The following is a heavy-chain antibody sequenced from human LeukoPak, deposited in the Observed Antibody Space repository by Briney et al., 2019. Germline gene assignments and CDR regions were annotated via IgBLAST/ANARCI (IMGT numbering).Heavy chain of an antibody. CDR1: GGSISSGGYY. D-gene: IGHD5-18*01. CDR3: ARAQHTAMVTGWFDP. CDR2: IYYSGST. Sequence: PSETLSLTCTVSGGSISSGGYYWSWIRQHPGKGLEWIGYIYYSGSTYYNPSLKSRVTISVDTSKNQFSLKLSSVTAADTAVYYCARAQHTAMVTGWFDPWGQGTLVTVSS. V-gene: IGHV4-31*03. J-gene: IGHJ5*02.